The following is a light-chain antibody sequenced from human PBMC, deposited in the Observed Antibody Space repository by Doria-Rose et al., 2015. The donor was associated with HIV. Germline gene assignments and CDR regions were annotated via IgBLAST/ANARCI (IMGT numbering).Light chain of an antibody. CDR2: WAS. CDR3: QQYYDTPS. J-gene: IGKJ3*01. Sequence: DIRLTQSPESLGMSLGERATLNCKSNQSLLYTSKNYLAWYQQKPGQPPKLLIYWASTRQSGVPARFSGSWYGTDFTLAISSLEAEDVAVYYCQQYYDTPSFGPGTTVDIK. CDR1: QSLLYTSKNY. V-gene: IGKV4-1*01.